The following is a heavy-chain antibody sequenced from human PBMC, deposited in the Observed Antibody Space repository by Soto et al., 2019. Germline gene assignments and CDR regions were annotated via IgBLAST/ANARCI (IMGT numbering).Heavy chain of an antibody. V-gene: IGHV3-23*01. Sequence: PGGSLRLSCAASGLTFSSYAMNWVRQAPGKGLEWVSGISGSGGSTYYADSVKGRFTISRDNSKNTLYLQMNSLRAEDTAVYYCAKGSGYSYGPHAFDIWGQGTMVTVSS. CDR1: GLTFSSYA. CDR3: AKGSGYSYGPHAFDI. D-gene: IGHD5-18*01. J-gene: IGHJ3*02. CDR2: ISGSGGST.